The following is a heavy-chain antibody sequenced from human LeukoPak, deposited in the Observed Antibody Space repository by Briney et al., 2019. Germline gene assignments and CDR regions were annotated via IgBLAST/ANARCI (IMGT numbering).Heavy chain of an antibody. Sequence: ASVKVSCKASGYTFTGYYMHWVRQAPGQGLEGMGWINPNSGGTNYAQKFQGRVTMTRDTSISTAYMELSRLRSDDTAVYYCARDRGNIAAAGFFDYWGQGTLVTVSS. J-gene: IGHJ4*02. V-gene: IGHV1-2*02. D-gene: IGHD6-13*01. CDR2: INPNSGGT. CDR1: GYTFTGYY. CDR3: ARDRGNIAAAGFFDY.